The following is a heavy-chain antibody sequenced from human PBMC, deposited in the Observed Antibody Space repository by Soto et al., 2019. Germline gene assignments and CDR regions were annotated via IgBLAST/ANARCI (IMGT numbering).Heavy chain of an antibody. J-gene: IGHJ5*02. CDR2: MNQDGSEK. CDR3: AREGALKPFSS. Sequence: GGSLRLSCAASGFTFSNSWMTWVRQAPGKGLEWVANMNQDGSEKYYADAVKGRFTISRDNAKSSVYLQMNSLRAEDTAVYYCAREGALKPFSSWGQGALVTVSS. CDR1: GFTFSNSW. V-gene: IGHV3-7*01.